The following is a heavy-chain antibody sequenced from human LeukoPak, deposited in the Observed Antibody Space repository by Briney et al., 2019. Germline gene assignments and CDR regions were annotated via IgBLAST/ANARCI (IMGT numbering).Heavy chain of an antibody. D-gene: IGHD2-15*01. V-gene: IGHV3-23*01. Sequence: GGSLRLSCAASGFTFSIYAMSWVRLAPGKGLAWVSSICGGGDTTYYADSVKGRFTISRDTSKNTLYLQMDGLRAEDMATYYCAKGRGGSCYSGLDSWGQGTLVTVSS. CDR3: AKGRGGSCYSGLDS. CDR2: ICGGGDTT. J-gene: IGHJ4*02. CDR1: GFTFSIYA.